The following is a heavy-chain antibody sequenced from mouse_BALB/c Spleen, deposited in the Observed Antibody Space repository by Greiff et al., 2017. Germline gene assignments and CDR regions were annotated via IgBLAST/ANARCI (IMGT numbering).Heavy chain of an antibody. CDR3: ARGGLSTMITTGAMDY. Sequence: EVMLVESGGGLVKPGGSLKLSCAASGFTFSSYAMSWVRQTPEKRLEWVASISSGGSTYYPDSVKGRFTISRDNARNILYLQMSSLRSEDTAMYYCARGGLSTMITTGAMDYWGQGTSVTVSS. J-gene: IGHJ4*01. CDR1: GFTFSSYA. V-gene: IGHV5-6-5*01. CDR2: ISSGGST. D-gene: IGHD2-4*01.